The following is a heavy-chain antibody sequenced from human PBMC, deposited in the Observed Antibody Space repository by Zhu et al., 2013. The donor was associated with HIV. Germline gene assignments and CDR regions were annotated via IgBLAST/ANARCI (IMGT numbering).Heavy chain of an antibody. CDR2: INPNSGGT. CDR3: ARGVDYYDSSGYYYWYFDL. D-gene: IGHD3-22*01. V-gene: IGHV1-2*04. Sequence: QVQLVQSGAEVKKPGASVKVSCKASGGTFSSYAISWVRQAPGQGLEWMGWINPNSGGTNYAQKFQGWVTMTRDTSISTAYMELSRLRSDDTAVYYCARGVDYYDSSGYYYWYFDLWGRGTLVTVSS. CDR1: GGTFSSYA. J-gene: IGHJ2*01.